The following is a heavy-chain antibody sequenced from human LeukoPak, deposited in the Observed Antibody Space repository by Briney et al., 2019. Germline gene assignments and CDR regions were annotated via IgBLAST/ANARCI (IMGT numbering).Heavy chain of an antibody. V-gene: IGHV3-23*01. CDR3: AKGMTTVTTFGLDY. Sequence: PGGSLRLSCAAPGFTFSSYAMSWVRQAPGKGLEWVSTISGSGGSTYYADSVKGRFTISRDNSKNTLYLQMNSLRAEDTAVYYCAKGMTTVTTFGLDYWGQGTLVTVSS. CDR2: ISGSGGST. CDR1: GFTFSSYA. J-gene: IGHJ4*02. D-gene: IGHD4-17*01.